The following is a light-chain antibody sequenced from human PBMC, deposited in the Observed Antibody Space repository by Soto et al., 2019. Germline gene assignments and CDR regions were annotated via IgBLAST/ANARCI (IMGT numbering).Light chain of an antibody. V-gene: IGLV2-14*03. CDR2: DVN. CDR1: SSDIGAYNF. J-gene: IGLJ2*01. Sequence: QSALTQPASVSGSPGQSITISCTGTSSDIGAYNFVSWYQQHPGKAPKLMLYDVNIRPSGVSNRFSGSKYGNTASLTISGLQDEDEADYYCTSWTTSTTMIFGGGTKVTVL. CDR3: TSWTTSTTMI.